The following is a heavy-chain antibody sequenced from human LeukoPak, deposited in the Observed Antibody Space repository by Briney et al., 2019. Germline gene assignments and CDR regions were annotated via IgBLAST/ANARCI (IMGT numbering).Heavy chain of an antibody. Sequence: ASVKVSCKASGYTFTGYYMHWVRQAPGQGLEWMGWINPNSGGTNYAQKLQGRVTMTTDTSTSTAYMELRSLRSDDTAVYYCVRGPRYYDDSGFHYGVFDIWGQGTLVTVSS. J-gene: IGHJ3*02. CDR3: VRGPRYYDDSGFHYGVFDI. D-gene: IGHD3-16*01. CDR1: GYTFTGYY. V-gene: IGHV1-2*02. CDR2: INPNSGGT.